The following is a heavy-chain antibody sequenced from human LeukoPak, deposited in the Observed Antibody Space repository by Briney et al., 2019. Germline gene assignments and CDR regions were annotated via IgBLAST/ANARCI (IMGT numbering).Heavy chain of an antibody. J-gene: IGHJ5*02. CDR1: GGSISSTTYD. V-gene: IGHV4-39*01. Sequence: KTSETLSLTCSVSGGSISSTTYDWGWIRQPPGKGLEWIGNIYHSGNTYYNPSLKSRVTISVDTSKNQFSLKLSSVTAADTAVYYCASQGPWGQGTLVTVSS. CDR2: IYHSGNT. CDR3: ASQGP.